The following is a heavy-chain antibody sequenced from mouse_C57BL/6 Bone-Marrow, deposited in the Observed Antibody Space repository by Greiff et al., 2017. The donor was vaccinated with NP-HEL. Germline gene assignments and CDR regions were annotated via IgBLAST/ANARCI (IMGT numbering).Heavy chain of an antibody. D-gene: IGHD1-1*01. CDR3: ARRKLLRYFDY. Sequence: VQLQQPGAELVKPGASVKLSCKASGYTFTSYWMHWVKQRPGPGLEWIGMIHPNSGSTNYNEKFKSKATLTVDKSSSTAYMQLSSLTSEDSAVYYCARRKLLRYFDYWGQGTTLTVSS. CDR2: IHPNSGST. J-gene: IGHJ2*01. V-gene: IGHV1-64*01. CDR1: GYTFTSYW.